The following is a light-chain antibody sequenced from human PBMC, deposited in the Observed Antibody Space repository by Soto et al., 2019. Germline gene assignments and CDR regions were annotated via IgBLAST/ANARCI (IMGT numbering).Light chain of an antibody. J-gene: IGKJ2*01. V-gene: IGKV1-5*01. CDR2: DAS. CDR1: QSISNW. Sequence: DIQMTQSPSTLSASVGDRVTITCRASQSISNWLAWYQQKPGKAPKLLIYDASSLERGVPSRFSGSGSGTEFTLAISSLQPDDFETYYCQQYNNFMYTFGQGTKLEI. CDR3: QQYNNFMYT.